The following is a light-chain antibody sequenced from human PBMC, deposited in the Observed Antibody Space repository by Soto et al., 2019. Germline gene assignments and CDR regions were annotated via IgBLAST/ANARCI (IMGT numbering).Light chain of an antibody. Sequence: DIPLTQSPSFLSASVGDRVTITCRASQGISSYLAWYQQKPGKAPKLLIYAASTLQSGVPSRFSGSASWTEFTLTISSLQPEDFATYYCQQLNSYPQSFGQGTKLEIK. CDR2: AAS. CDR3: QQLNSYPQS. V-gene: IGKV1-9*01. CDR1: QGISSY. J-gene: IGKJ2*01.